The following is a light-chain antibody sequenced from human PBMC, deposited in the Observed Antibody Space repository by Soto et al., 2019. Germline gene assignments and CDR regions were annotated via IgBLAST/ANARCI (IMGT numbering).Light chain of an antibody. J-gene: IGKJ1*01. CDR1: QSISNW. CDR2: DAS. V-gene: IGKV1-5*01. CDR3: QQYRSYPWT. Sequence: DIQMTQSPSTLSTSVGDRVTITCRASQSISNWLAWYQQKPGKAPKLLIYDASNLGSGVPSRFSGSGSGTEFTLTSSSLQPYDVASYSCQQYRSYPWTFGQGTKVEIK.